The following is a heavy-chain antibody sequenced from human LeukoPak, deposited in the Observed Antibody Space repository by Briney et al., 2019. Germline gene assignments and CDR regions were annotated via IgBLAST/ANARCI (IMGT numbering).Heavy chain of an antibody. CDR3: ARDQGLRSPDYFDY. CDR2: ISAYNGNT. CDR1: GYTFTSYG. V-gene: IGHV1-18*01. Sequence: ASVKVSCKASGYTFTSYGISWVRQAPGQRLERMGWISAYNGNTNYAQKLQGRVTMTTDTSTSTAYMELRSLRSDDTAVYYCARDQGLRSPDYFDYWGQGTLVTVSS. J-gene: IGHJ4*02. D-gene: IGHD4-17*01.